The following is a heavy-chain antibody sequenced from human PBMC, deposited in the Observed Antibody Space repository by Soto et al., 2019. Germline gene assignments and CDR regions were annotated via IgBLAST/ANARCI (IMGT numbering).Heavy chain of an antibody. CDR2: ITTYNGNT. Sequence: QVQLVQSGAEVKKPGAPVKVSCRASGYTFSTYVITWVRQAPGQGLEWMGWITTYNGNTNYAQKLQGRVTMTTDTDTNTAYMELSSLTSDDTSVYYCARDDYSSYRTQGYHYGIDVCGQRTTVTFSS. CDR1: GYTFSTYV. CDR3: ARDDYSSYRTQGYHYGIDV. D-gene: IGHD4-4*01. J-gene: IGHJ6*01. V-gene: IGHV1-18*04.